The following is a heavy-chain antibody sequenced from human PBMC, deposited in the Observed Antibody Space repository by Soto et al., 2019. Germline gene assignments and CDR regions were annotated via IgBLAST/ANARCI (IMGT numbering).Heavy chain of an antibody. CDR2: IYWDDDK. Sequence: QITLKESGPTLVKPTQTLTLTCSFSGFSLSTSEVGVGWIRQPPGKGLEWLALIYWDDDKEYIPSLRSRLTITKDTSKNQVVLIMTNLDPTDTATYYCAHGSGWLFDYWGQGTLVTVSS. CDR1: GFSLSTSEVG. CDR3: AHGSGWLFDY. J-gene: IGHJ4*02. D-gene: IGHD6-19*01. V-gene: IGHV2-5*02.